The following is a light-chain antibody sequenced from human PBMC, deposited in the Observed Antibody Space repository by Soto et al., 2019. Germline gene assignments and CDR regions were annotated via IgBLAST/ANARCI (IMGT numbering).Light chain of an antibody. V-gene: IGKV1-33*01. CDR1: QDISNY. CDR3: QQNDNLPPT. J-gene: IGKJ2*01. Sequence: DIQMTQSPSSLSASVGDRVTITCQASQDISNYLNWYQQKPGKAPKLLIYDASNLETGVPSRFSGSGSRTDFTFTISSLQPEDIATYYCQQNDNLPPTFGQGTKLEIK. CDR2: DAS.